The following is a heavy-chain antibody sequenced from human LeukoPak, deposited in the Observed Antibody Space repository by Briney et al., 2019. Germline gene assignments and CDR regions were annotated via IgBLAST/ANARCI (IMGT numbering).Heavy chain of an antibody. CDR2: INSDGST. CDR3: ARGDCSSTSCYVGGRYNWFDP. V-gene: IGHV3-74*01. J-gene: IGHJ5*02. Sequence: PGGSLRLSCAASGFSFSSTWMHWVRQVPGKGLVWVSRINSDGSTIYSDSVKGRFTISRDNTKNTLYLQMNSLRAEDTAVYYCARGDCSSTSCYVGGRYNWFDPWGQGTLVTVSS. CDR1: GFSFSSTW. D-gene: IGHD2-2*01.